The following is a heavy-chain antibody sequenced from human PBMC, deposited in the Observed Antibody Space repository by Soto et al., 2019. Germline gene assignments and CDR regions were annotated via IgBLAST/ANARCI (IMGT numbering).Heavy chain of an antibody. CDR2: IYWDDDK. V-gene: IGHV2-5*02. J-gene: IGHJ4*02. CDR3: ADRQNKYYDSSCYRHPYFDY. Sequence: SGPTLVNPTQTLTLTCTFSGFSLNTSGVSVGWIRQPPGKALEWLALIYWDDDKRYSPSLKSRLTITKDPSKNQVVLIMTNMDSVDTVSYYCADRQNKYYDSSCYRHPYFDYWGQGTLVTVSS. D-gene: IGHD3-22*01. CDR1: GFSLNTSGVS.